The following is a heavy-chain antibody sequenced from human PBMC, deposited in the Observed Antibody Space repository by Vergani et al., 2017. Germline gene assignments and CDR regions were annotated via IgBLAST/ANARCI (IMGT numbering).Heavy chain of an antibody. Sequence: QVLLQESGPGLVKPSETLSLTCTVSGGSVDSRKHYWGWIRQPPGKGLEWIGTVSYSGATYYTPSLKNRVKVSLNTSENQFSLQMSSVTAADTAVYYCARSQIVGYSYAYFDYWGQGTLVTVSS. D-gene: IGHD5-18*01. CDR1: GGSVDSRKHY. CDR3: ARSQIVGYSYAYFDY. CDR2: VSYSGAT. V-gene: IGHV4-39*01. J-gene: IGHJ4*02.